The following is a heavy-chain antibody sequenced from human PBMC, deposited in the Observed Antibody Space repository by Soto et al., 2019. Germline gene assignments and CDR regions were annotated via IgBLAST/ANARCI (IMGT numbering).Heavy chain of an antibody. Sequence: QVQLQESGPGLVKSSQTLSLTCTVSGGSISSGGYYWSWIRQHPGQGLEWIGYIYYSGSTYFNPSLKSRVTISVDTSKNQFSLKLSSVTAADTAVYYCARSVVTTGRIFDYWGQGTLVTVSS. J-gene: IGHJ4*02. CDR1: GGSISSGGYY. CDR2: IYYSGST. CDR3: ARSVVTTGRIFDY. D-gene: IGHD1-1*01. V-gene: IGHV4-31*03.